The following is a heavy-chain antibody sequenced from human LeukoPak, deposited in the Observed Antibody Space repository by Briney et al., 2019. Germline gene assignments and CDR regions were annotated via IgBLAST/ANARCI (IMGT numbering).Heavy chain of an antibody. D-gene: IGHD3-22*01. V-gene: IGHV4-39*07. CDR1: GGSISSSSYY. Sequence: PSETLSLTCTVSGGSISSSSYYWGWLRQPPGKGLEWIGSIYYSGSTYYNPSLKSRVTISVDTSKNQFSLKLSSVTAADTAVYYCASGDDYYDSSGDNWFDPWGQGTLVTVSS. CDR3: ASGDDYYDSSGDNWFDP. CDR2: IYYSGST. J-gene: IGHJ5*02.